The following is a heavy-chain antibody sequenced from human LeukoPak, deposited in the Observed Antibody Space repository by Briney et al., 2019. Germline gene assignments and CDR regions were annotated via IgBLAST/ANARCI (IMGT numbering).Heavy chain of an antibody. J-gene: IGHJ6*02. CDR1: GYTFTIYG. V-gene: IGHV1-18*01. D-gene: IGHD6-19*01. CDR2: ISANKGNT. CDR3: ARRGSGWSYYYYGMDV. Sequence: ASVRVSSTPSGYTFTIYGISGVRQAPGQRLGWVGWISANKGNTNFAQKLQGRVTMTTDTSTSTASMELRSLRSVDTAVSDFARRGSGWSYYYYGMDVWGQGTTVTVSS.